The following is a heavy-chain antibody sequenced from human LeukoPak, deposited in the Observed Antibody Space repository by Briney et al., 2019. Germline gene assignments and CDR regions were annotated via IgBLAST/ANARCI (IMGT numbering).Heavy chain of an antibody. Sequence: ASVKVSRKSSVYTFTSYDINWVRQATGQGLEWVGWMNPNSGNTGYAQKFQGRVTMTRNTSISTAYMELSSLRSEDTAVYYCARGRPSVTDYWGQGTLVTVSS. D-gene: IGHD4-11*01. V-gene: IGHV1-8*01. CDR2: MNPNSGNT. CDR1: VYTFTSYD. J-gene: IGHJ4*02. CDR3: ARGRPSVTDY.